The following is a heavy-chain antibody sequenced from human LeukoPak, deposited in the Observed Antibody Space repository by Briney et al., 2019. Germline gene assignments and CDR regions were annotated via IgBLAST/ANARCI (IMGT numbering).Heavy chain of an antibody. CDR1: GGSISSYY. J-gene: IGHJ6*02. V-gene: IGHV4-59*01. D-gene: IGHD3-3*01. Sequence: SETLSHTCTVSGGSISSYYWSWIRQPPGKGLEWIGYIYYSGSTNYNPSLKSRVTISVDTSKNQFSLKLSSVTAADTAVYYCARESTIHYYGMDVWGQGTTVTVSS. CDR2: IYYSGST. CDR3: ARESTIHYYGMDV.